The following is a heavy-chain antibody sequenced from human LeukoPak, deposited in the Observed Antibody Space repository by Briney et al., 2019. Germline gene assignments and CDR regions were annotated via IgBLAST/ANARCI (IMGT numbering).Heavy chain of an antibody. CDR1: GFTFSSYA. J-gene: IGHJ4*02. V-gene: IGHV3-30-3*01. CDR3: GTGIVVVPAVVDY. CDR2: ISYDGSNK. Sequence: PGGSLRLSCAASGFTFSSYAMHWVRQAPGKGLEWVAVISYDGSNKYYADSVKGRFTISRDNSKDTLYLQMNSLRAEDTAVYYCGTGIVVVPAVVDYWGQGTLVTVSS. D-gene: IGHD2-2*01.